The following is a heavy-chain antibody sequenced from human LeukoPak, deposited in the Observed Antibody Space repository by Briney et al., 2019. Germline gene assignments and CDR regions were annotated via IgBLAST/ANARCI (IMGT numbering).Heavy chain of an antibody. J-gene: IGHJ4*02. D-gene: IGHD3-10*01. CDR1: GGTFSSYA. CDR3: ARDRRYYGSGSYYSVD. V-gene: IGHV1-69*05. CDR2: IIPTFGTA. Sequence: ASVKVSCKASGGTFSSYAISWVRQAPGQGLEWMGGIIPTFGTANYAQKFQGRVTITTDESTSTAYMELSSLRSEDTAVYYCARDRRYYGSGSYYSVDWGQGTLVTVSS.